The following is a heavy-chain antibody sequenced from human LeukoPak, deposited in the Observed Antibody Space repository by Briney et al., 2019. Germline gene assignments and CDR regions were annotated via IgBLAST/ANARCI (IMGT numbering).Heavy chain of an antibody. J-gene: IGHJ3*02. CDR2: SYSDSNT. CDR3: VRKNRDFNAAFDI. D-gene: IGHD1-14*01. CDR1: GFTVSNNY. Sequence: GGSLRLSCAASGFTVSNNYMSWVRQAPGKGLEWVSISYSDSNTNYADSVKGRFTISRDTSQDTLSLQMNSLRAEDTAVYYCVRKNRDFNAAFDIWGQGTVVTVSS. V-gene: IGHV3-53*01.